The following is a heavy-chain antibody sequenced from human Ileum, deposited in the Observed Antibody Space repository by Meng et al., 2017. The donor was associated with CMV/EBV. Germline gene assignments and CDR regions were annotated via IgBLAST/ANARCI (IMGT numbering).Heavy chain of an antibody. CDR1: GYAFTSYD. V-gene: IGHV1-8*01. Sequence: ASVKVSCKASGYAFTSYDINWVRQAPGQGPEWVGWMNPISGSTAYAQKLQGRVTMTTDTSTSTAYMELRSLRSDDTAVYYCARDDYDFWSGYPGGMYYYYGMDVWGQGTTVTVSS. D-gene: IGHD3-3*01. CDR3: ARDDYDFWSGYPGGMYYYYGMDV. J-gene: IGHJ6*02. CDR2: MNPISGST.